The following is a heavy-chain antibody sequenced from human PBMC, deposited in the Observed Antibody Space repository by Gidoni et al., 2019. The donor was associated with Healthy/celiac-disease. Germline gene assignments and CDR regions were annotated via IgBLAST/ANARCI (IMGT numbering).Heavy chain of an antibody. D-gene: IGHD1-20*01. Sequence: QVQLQESGPGLVKPSETLSLTCTVSGGSISSYYWRWIRQHPGKGLEWIGYIYYRGSTNYNPSLKSRVTISVDTSKNQFSLKLSSVTAADTAVYYCARDGTPTYNFMSNYFIRWFDPWGQGTLVTVSS. CDR3: ARDGTPTYNFMSNYFIRWFDP. V-gene: IGHV4-59*01. J-gene: IGHJ5*02. CDR2: IYYRGST. CDR1: GGSISSYY.